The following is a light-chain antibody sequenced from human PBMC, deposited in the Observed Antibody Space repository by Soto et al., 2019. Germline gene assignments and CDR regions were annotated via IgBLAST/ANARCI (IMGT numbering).Light chain of an antibody. Sequence: EIVMTQSPATLSVSPGERATLSCRASQSVFSKLAWYQQKPGQAPRLLIYGASTRATGIPARFSGSGSGTEFTLTISSLQSEDFAVYYCQQYNNWPPWTLGQGTKVEIK. CDR2: GAS. CDR3: QQYNNWPPWT. CDR1: QSVFSK. V-gene: IGKV3-15*01. J-gene: IGKJ1*01.